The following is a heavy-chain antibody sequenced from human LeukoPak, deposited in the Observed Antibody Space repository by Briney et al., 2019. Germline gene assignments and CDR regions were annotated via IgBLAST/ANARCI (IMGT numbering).Heavy chain of an antibody. J-gene: IGHJ4*02. CDR2: ISSTSAYI. Sequence: PGGSLRLSCAASGFTFSTYTMTWVRQAPGKGLEWVSSISSTSAYIHYADPVKGRFTISRDNAKNTLYLQMNSLRAEDAAVYYCARASSYDVSDYWGQGTLVTASS. D-gene: IGHD3-22*01. CDR3: ARASSYDVSDY. V-gene: IGHV3-21*01. CDR1: GFTFSTYT.